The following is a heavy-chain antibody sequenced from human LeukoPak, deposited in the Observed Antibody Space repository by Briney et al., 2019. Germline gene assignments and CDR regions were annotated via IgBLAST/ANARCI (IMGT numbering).Heavy chain of an antibody. J-gene: IGHJ4*02. D-gene: IGHD3-9*01. Sequence: QAGGSLRLSCAASGFTVSSNYMSWVGQAPGKGLEWVSVIYSGGSTYYADSVKGRFTISRDNSKNTLYLQMNSLRAEDTAVYYCASRYFDWLINWGQGTLVTVSS. CDR1: GFTVSSNY. V-gene: IGHV3-53*01. CDR3: ASRYFDWLIN. CDR2: IYSGGST.